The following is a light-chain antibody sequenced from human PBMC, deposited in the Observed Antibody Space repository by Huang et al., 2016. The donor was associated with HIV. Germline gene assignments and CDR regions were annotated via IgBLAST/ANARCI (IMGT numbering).Light chain of an antibody. CDR2: LGS. CDR1: QSLLHRNGYNY. J-gene: IGKJ5*01. V-gene: IGKV2-28*01. CDR3: MQALETPIT. Sequence: DIVMTQSPLSLPVTPGEPASIPCKSSQSLLHRNGYNYLDWYLQKPGQSPQLLISLGSNRASGVPDRFSGSGSGTDFTLKISRVEAEDVGVYYCMQALETPITFGQGTRLEIK.